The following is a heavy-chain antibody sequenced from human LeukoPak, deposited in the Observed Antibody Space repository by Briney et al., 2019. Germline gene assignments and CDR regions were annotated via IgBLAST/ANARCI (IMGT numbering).Heavy chain of an antibody. CDR2: INHSGST. CDR3: ARVGSSSEGIDY. CDR1: GGSFSGYY. D-gene: IGHD6-6*01. J-gene: IGHJ4*02. V-gene: IGHV4-34*01. Sequence: SETLSLTCAVYGGSFSGYYWSWIRQPPGKGLEWIGEINHSGSTNYNPSLKSRVTISVDTSKNQFSLRLSSLTAADTAVYYCARVGSSSEGIDYWGQGTLVTVSS.